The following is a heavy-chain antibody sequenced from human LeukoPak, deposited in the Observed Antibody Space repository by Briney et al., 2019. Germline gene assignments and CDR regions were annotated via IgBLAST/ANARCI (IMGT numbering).Heavy chain of an antibody. CDR3: ARRGGTLRPDAFDI. J-gene: IGHJ3*02. CDR2: INPSGGST. V-gene: IGHV1-46*01. CDR1: GYTFTSYY. Sequence: ASVKVSCKASGYTFTSYYMHWVRQAPGQGLEWMGIINPSGGSTSYAQKFQDRVAMTRDTSTSTVYMQLSSLRSEDTAVYYCARRGGTLRPDAFDIWGQGTVVTVSS. D-gene: IGHD3-10*01.